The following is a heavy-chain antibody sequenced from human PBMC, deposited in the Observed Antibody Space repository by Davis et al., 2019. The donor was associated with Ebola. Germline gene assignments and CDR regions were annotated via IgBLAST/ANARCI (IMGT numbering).Heavy chain of an antibody. Sequence: ASVKVSCKSSGYSFDNYGVTWVRQAPGQGLEWLGWINPNSGGTTYAQKFQGRVTMTSDTSISTAYLDLSRLTSDDTAVYFCARESDAVGASTTDDAFDVWGQGTMVTVSS. V-gene: IGHV1-2*02. D-gene: IGHD1-26*01. CDR3: ARESDAVGASTTDDAFDV. CDR2: INPNSGGT. J-gene: IGHJ3*01. CDR1: GYSFDNYG.